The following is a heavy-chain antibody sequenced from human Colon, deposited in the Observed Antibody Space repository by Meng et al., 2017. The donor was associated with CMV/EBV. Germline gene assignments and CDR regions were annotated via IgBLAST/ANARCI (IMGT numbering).Heavy chain of an antibody. J-gene: IGHJ5*02. V-gene: IGHV1-8*01. CDR3: TRGVGNWFDP. Sequence: ASVKVSCKASGYTFTSFDINWVRQATGQGLEWMGWMNPNSGKTLYAQKFQHRVTMTRNTSISTAYMDLSSLTSEDTAVYYCTRGVGNWFDPWGQGTLVTVSS. CDR2: MNPNSGKT. CDR1: GYTFTSFD.